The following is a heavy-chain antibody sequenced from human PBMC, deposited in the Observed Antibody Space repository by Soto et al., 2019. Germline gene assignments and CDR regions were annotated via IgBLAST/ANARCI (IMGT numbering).Heavy chain of an antibody. D-gene: IGHD3-22*01. CDR2: IYYSGST. Sequence: KGLEWIGSIYYSGSTYYNPSLKSRLTISLDTPKNQFSLKLNSVTAADTAVYFCARNYDRKGYYYPDFFSYWAQGTLVLVSS. CDR3: ARNYDRKGYYYPDFFSY. V-gene: IGHV4-39*01. J-gene: IGHJ1*01.